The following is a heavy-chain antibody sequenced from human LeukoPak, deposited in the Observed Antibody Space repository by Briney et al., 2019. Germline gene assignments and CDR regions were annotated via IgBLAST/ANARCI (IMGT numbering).Heavy chain of an antibody. J-gene: IGHJ4*02. V-gene: IGHV3-53*01. CDR1: GFTFSDHF. CDR3: ARHDYLGD. Sequence: GGSLRLSCAGSGFTFSDHFLAWVRQAPGKGLEWVSLIKIDGSTYYPDSVKGRFTISRDNSKNMVYLQMNSLRAEDTAVYYCARHDYLGDWGQGTLVTVSS. CDR2: IKIDGST.